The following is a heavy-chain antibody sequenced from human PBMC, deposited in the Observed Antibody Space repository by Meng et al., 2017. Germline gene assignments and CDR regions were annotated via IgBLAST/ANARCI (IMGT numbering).Heavy chain of an antibody. D-gene: IGHD5-18*01. V-gene: IGHV3-13*01. Sequence: GESLKISCAASGFTFSSYDMHWVRQATGKGLEWVSAIGTAGDTYYPGSVKGRFTISRDNSKNTLYLQMNSLRAEDTAVYYCANTPYSYGYSDLTFEPRGDYWGQGTLVTVSS. CDR3: ANTPYSYGYSDLTFEPRGDY. CDR1: GFTFSSYD. J-gene: IGHJ4*02. CDR2: IGTAGDT.